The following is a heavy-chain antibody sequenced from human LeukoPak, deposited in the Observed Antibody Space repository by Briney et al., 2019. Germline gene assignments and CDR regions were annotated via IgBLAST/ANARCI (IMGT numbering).Heavy chain of an antibody. CDR2: IRSKAYGGTT. Sequence: QTGGSLRLSCTASGFTFGDYAMSWVRQAPGKGLEWVGFIRSKAYGGTTEYAASVKGRLTISRDDSKSIAYLQMNSLKTEDTAVYYCTRDDTIFGVVIKYWGQGTLVTVSS. J-gene: IGHJ4*02. CDR1: GFTFGDYA. CDR3: TRDDTIFGVVIKY. V-gene: IGHV3-49*04. D-gene: IGHD3-3*01.